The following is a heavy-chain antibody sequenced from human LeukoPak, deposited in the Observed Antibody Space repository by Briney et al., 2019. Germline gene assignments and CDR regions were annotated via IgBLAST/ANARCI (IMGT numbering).Heavy chain of an antibody. Sequence: PGGSLRLSCAASGFTFSSYGIHWVRQAPGKGLKWVAFIHFDGSNKYYADSVKGRFTISRDNSKNTLYLQMNSLRAEDTAVYYCAKASAMIVVVSKHFDYWGQGTLVTVSS. V-gene: IGHV3-30*02. CDR3: AKASAMIVVVSKHFDY. J-gene: IGHJ4*02. CDR2: IHFDGSNK. CDR1: GFTFSSYG. D-gene: IGHD3-22*01.